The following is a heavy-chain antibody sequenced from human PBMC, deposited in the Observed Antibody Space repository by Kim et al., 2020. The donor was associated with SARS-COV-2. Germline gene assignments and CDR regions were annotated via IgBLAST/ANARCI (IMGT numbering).Heavy chain of an antibody. Sequence: ASVKVSCKASGYTFTSYYMHWVRQAPGQGLEWMGIINPSGGSTSYAQKFQGRVTMTRDTSTSTVYMELSSLRSEDTAVYYCASSPPRGFGELLQRGWFDPWGQGTLVTVFS. V-gene: IGHV1-46*01. CDR2: INPSGGST. D-gene: IGHD3-10*01. CDR1: GYTFTSYY. J-gene: IGHJ5*02. CDR3: ASSPPRGFGELLQRGWFDP.